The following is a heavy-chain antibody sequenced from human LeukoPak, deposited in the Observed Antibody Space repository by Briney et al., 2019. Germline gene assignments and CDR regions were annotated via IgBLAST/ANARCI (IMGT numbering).Heavy chain of an antibody. J-gene: IGHJ4*02. V-gene: IGHV3-43*01. CDR2: ISWDGGST. D-gene: IGHD1-26*01. CDR1: GFTFDDYT. Sequence: PGGSLRLSCAAAGFTFDDYTMHWVRQAPGKGLEWVSLISWDGGSTYYADSVKGRFTISRDNSKNPLYLQMNSLRTEDTAFYYDAKGLSGSWVFTQTGGGPFDYWGQGTLVTVSS. CDR3: AKGLSGSWVFTQTGGGPFDY.